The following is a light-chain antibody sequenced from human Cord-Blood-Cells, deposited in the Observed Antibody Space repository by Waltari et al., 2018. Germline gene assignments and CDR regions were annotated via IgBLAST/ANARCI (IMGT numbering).Light chain of an antibody. CDR1: QSVSSSY. Sequence: EIVLTQSPGTLSLSPGERATLSCRASQSVSSSYLAWYQQKPGQAPRLLIYGASSSATGIPDRCSGSGSGTDFTLNISRLEPEDFAVYYCQQYGSSPLTFGGGTKVEIK. V-gene: IGKV3-20*01. CDR2: GAS. CDR3: QQYGSSPLT. J-gene: IGKJ4*01.